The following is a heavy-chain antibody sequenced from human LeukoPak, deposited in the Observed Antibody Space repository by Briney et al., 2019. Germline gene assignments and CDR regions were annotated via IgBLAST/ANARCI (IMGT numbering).Heavy chain of an antibody. CDR1: EFTFEVFP. V-gene: IGHV3-9*01. Sequence: GRSLRLSCASSEFTFEVFPMNWVRQAPGKALEWFSGISWNSGSIGYADSVKGRFTISRDNAKNSLYLQMNSLRAEDTALYYCAKVSDSGYDYFDYWGQGTLVTVSS. CDR3: AKVSDSGYDYFDY. D-gene: IGHD5-12*01. CDR2: ISWNSGSI. J-gene: IGHJ4*02.